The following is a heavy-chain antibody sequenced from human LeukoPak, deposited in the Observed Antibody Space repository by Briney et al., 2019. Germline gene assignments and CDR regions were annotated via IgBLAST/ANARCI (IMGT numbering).Heavy chain of an antibody. D-gene: IGHD3-22*01. Sequence: GGSLRLSCAASGFTFSSFGMNWDREAPGKGLEWMSYISVSSLNTIHYADSVKGRFTISRDNAKNSLFLRMNSLRAEDTAVYYCATILNYYDSSGYYGASDYWGQGTLVTVSS. CDR2: ISVSSLNTI. CDR3: ATILNYYDSSGYYGASDY. J-gene: IGHJ4*02. CDR1: GFTFSSFG. V-gene: IGHV3-48*04.